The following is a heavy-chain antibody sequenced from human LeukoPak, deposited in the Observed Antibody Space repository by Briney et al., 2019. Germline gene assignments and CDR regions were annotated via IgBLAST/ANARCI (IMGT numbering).Heavy chain of an antibody. V-gene: IGHV4-39*07. Sequence: ETLSLTCTVSGGSISSSSYYWGWIRQPPGKGLEWIGSIYYSGSTYYNPSLKSRVTISVDTSKNQFSLKLSSVAAADTAVYYCARDYGDYFDYWGQGTLVTVSS. CDR1: GGSISSSSYY. D-gene: IGHD4-17*01. CDR2: IYYSGST. CDR3: ARDYGDYFDY. J-gene: IGHJ4*02.